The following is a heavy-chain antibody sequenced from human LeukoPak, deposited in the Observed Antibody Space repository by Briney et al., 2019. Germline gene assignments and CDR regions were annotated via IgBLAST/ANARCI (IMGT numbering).Heavy chain of an antibody. Sequence: ASVKVSCKASGGTFSSYAISWVRQAPGQGLEWMGWMNPNSGNTGYAQKFQGRVTMTRNTSISTAYMELSSLRSEDTAVYYCARGSITIFGVVIKPPSYYYGMDVWGQGTTVTVSS. CDR3: ARGSITIFGVVIKPPSYYYGMDV. V-gene: IGHV1-8*02. J-gene: IGHJ6*02. CDR1: GGTFSSYA. D-gene: IGHD3-3*01. CDR2: MNPNSGNT.